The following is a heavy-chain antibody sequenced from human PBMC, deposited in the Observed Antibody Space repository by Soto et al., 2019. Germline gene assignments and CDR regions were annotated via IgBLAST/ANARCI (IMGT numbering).Heavy chain of an antibody. CDR1: GCAFTYHY. CDR2: VNPASGDI. J-gene: IGHJ3*02. V-gene: IGHV1-2*02. Sequence: XSVKVSCNGSGCAFTYHYSNWVRQAPGQGLEWMGWVNPASGDINYAQKFQGRVTMTRDTSISTAYMELNRLTSDDTAVYYCAGIDSGAYYDDALDIWGQGTMVTVSS. D-gene: IGHD3-22*01. CDR3: AGIDSGAYYDDALDI.